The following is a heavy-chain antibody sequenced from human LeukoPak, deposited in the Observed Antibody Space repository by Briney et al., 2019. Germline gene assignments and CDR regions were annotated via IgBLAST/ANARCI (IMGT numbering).Heavy chain of an antibody. D-gene: IGHD3-3*01. V-gene: IGHV4-34*01. CDR2: INHSGST. CDR3: ARGLSIFGVVIPPY. J-gene: IGHJ4*02. Sequence: SETLSLTCAVYGGSFSGYYWSWIRQPPGKGLEWIGEINHSGSTNYNPSLKSRVTISVDTSKNQFSLKLSSVTAADTAVYYCARGLSIFGVVIPPYWGQGTLVTVSS. CDR1: GGSFSGYY.